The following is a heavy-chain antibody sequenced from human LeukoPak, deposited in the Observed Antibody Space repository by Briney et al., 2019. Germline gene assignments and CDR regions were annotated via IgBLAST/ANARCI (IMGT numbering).Heavy chain of an antibody. Sequence: SVKVSCKASGYTFTSYGISWVRQAPGQGLEWMGGIIPIFGTANYAQKFQGRVTITADKSTSTAYMELSSLRSEDTAVYYCARDERYCSGGSCYSGSSTDWGQGTLVTVSS. J-gene: IGHJ4*02. D-gene: IGHD2-15*01. CDR3: ARDERYCSGGSCYSGSSTD. V-gene: IGHV1-69*06. CDR1: GYTFTSYG. CDR2: IIPIFGTA.